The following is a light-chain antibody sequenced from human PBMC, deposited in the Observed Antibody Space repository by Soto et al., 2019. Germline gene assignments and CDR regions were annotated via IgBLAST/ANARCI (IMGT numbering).Light chain of an antibody. CDR2: DVS. CDR1: SSDVGGYNY. CDR3: SLYTSSSIV. Sequence: QSVLTQPASVSGSPGQSITISCTGTSSDVGGYNYVSWYQQHPGKAPKLMIYDVSNRPSGVSNRFSGSKSGNTASLTISGLRAEDEADYYCSLYTSSSIVCGGGTKLPVL. V-gene: IGLV2-14*01. J-gene: IGLJ2*01.